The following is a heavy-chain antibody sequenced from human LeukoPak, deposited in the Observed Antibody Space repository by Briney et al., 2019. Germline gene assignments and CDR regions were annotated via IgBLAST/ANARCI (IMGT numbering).Heavy chain of an antibody. Sequence: GGSLRLSCAASGLTFSTYNMNWVRQAPGKGLEWVSSISSSTKYIHYADSVKGRFTMSRDNAKNSLHLQMNSLRVEDTAIYYCARSNTIQLDAMDVWGKGTTVTVSS. D-gene: IGHD5-18*01. CDR1: GLTFSTYN. V-gene: IGHV3-21*01. J-gene: IGHJ6*04. CDR2: ISSSTKYI. CDR3: ARSNTIQLDAMDV.